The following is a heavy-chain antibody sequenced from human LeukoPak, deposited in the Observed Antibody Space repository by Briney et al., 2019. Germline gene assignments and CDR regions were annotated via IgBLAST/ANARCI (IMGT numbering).Heavy chain of an antibody. V-gene: IGHV3-74*01. D-gene: IGHD6-19*01. CDR2: INTDGTVT. CDR1: GFTFSKYW. CDR3: ATKQWLAPPPDS. Sequence: PGGSLRLSCAASGFTFSKYWMLWVRHAPGKGLESVSRINTDGTVTPYADSVKGRFTVSRDNADNTLSLQMNSVRDEDTAVYYCATKQWLAPPPDSWGQGTPVTVSS. J-gene: IGHJ4*02.